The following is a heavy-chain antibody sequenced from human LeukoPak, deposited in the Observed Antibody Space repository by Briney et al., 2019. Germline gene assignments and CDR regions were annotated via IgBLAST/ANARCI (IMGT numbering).Heavy chain of an antibody. CDR3: VRVSSSRGKLDAFVI. Sequence: GASVKVSCKASGYTLTSYGISWVRQAPGQELVCLGWTNTYNGNTNYAQNFQGRVTMTIDTSTNTAYMELRSLRSDDTAVYYCVRVSSSRGKLDAFVIWGQGTMVTVSS. CDR2: TNTYNGNT. V-gene: IGHV1-18*01. J-gene: IGHJ3*02. D-gene: IGHD6-6*01. CDR1: GYTLTSYG.